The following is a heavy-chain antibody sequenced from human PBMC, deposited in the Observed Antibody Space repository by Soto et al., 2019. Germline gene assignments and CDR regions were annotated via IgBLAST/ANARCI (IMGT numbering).Heavy chain of an antibody. D-gene: IGHD3-10*01. V-gene: IGHV1-8*01. CDR3: ARGRASGSYYLLDY. Sequence: ASVKVSCNAPGDSFTSYDSNWVRQATGHGLEWMGWINPNSGNIGYAQRFQGRVTMTRDTAIRTAYMEVSSLRSDDTAVYYCARGRASGSYYLLDYWGQGTLVTVSS. CDR2: INPNSGNI. CDR1: GDSFTSYD. J-gene: IGHJ4*02.